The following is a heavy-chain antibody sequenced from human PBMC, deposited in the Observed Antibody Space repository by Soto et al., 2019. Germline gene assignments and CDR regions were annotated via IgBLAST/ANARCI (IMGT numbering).Heavy chain of an antibody. CDR2: IRGSGGST. CDR3: ANDRGYFYGPGSSIYYFDY. J-gene: IGHJ4*02. Sequence: EVQLLESGGGLVQPGGSLRLSCAASGFTFASYAMNWVRQAPGKGLEWVSGIRGSGGSTYYADPAKGRFTISRDNSENTLYLQMNSLRAEDTAVYYCANDRGYFYGPGSSIYYFDYWGQGTLVTVSS. D-gene: IGHD3-10*01. CDR1: GFTFASYA. V-gene: IGHV3-23*01.